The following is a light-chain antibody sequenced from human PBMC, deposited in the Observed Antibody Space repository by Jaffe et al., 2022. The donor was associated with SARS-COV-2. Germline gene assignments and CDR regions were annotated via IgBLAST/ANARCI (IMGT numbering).Light chain of an antibody. V-gene: IGLV2-14*03. CDR3: ASYTRSNTYV. CDR2: DVI. Sequence: QSALTQPASVSGSPGQSITISCTGTSSDIGAYIYISWYQQHPDKAPQLMIYDVIKRPSGVSDRFSGSKSGNTASLTISGLQAEDDADYYCASYTRSNTYVFGTGTKVTVL. CDR1: SSDIGAYIY. J-gene: IGLJ1*01.